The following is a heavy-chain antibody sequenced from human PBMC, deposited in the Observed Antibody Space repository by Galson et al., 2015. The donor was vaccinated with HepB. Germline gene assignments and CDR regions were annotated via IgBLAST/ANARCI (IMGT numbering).Heavy chain of an antibody. CDR2: ICAYNGST. D-gene: IGHD6-19*01. CDR3: ARGRGSGWSFDY. V-gene: IGHV1-18*01. CDR1: GYTFSSYR. J-gene: IGHJ4*02. Sequence: SVKVSCKASGYTFSSYRISGVRQAPGQGLECMGWICAYNGSTKHAQKFQGRVTMTTDTSTTATYMEVTSLRSDDTAIYYCARGRGSGWSFDYWGQGTLVTVSS.